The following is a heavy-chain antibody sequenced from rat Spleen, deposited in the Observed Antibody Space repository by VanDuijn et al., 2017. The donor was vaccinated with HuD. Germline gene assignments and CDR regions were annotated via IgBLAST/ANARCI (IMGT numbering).Heavy chain of an antibody. V-gene: IGHV2-30*01. D-gene: IGHD1-10*01. CDR1: GFSLNSYN. CDR3: AREGNSGVMDV. J-gene: IGHJ4*01. Sequence: QVQLKESGPGLVQSSQTLSLTCSVSGFSLNSYNIHWVRQPTGKGLEWMGLIWINGNTDYNSTLKSRLSFSRDTSKNQVFLEMNSLQAEDVATYYCAREGNSGVMDVWGQGTSVTVSS. CDR2: IWINGNT.